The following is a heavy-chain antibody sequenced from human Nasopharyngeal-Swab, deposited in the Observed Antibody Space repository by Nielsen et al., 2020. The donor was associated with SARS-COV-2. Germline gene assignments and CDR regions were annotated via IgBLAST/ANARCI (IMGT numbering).Heavy chain of an antibody. CDR2: IYYSGST. CDR3: ARGPYSSGCPYYYYYYMDV. V-gene: IGHV4-30-4*07. Sequence: WIRQPPGKGLEWIGYIYYSGSTYYNPSLKSRVTISVDTSKNQFSLKLSSVTATDTAVYYCARGPYSSGCPYYYYYYMDVWGKGTTVTVSS. D-gene: IGHD3-22*01. J-gene: IGHJ6*03.